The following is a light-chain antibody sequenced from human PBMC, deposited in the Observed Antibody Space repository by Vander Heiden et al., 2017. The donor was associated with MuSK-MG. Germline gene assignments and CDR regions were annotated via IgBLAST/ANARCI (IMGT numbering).Light chain of an antibody. J-gene: IGKJ1*01. CDR1: QSLGSD. CDR2: GAS. V-gene: IGKV3-15*01. CDR3: RQDNKWPGT. Sequence: EIVMTQSPATLSVSPGERATLSCRASQSLGSDLAWYQQKANQAPRLLIYGASTRATGIPARFSGRGSGTEFTLTITGLQSEDFAVYYCRQDNKWPGTFGQGTKVAIK.